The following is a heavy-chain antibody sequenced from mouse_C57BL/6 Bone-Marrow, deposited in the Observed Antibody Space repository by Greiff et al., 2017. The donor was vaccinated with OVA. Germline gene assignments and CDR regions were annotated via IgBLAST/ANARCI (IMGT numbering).Heavy chain of an antibody. J-gene: IGHJ1*03. D-gene: IGHD2-1*01. Sequence: QVQLKQSGAELVRPGASVTLSCKASGYTFTDYEMHWVKQTPVHGLEWIGAIDPETGGTAYNQKFKGKAILTADKSSSTAYMELRSLTSEDSAVYYCTDGNSDWYFDVWGTGTTVTVSS. V-gene: IGHV1-15*01. CDR3: TDGNSDWYFDV. CDR1: GYTFTDYE. CDR2: IDPETGGT.